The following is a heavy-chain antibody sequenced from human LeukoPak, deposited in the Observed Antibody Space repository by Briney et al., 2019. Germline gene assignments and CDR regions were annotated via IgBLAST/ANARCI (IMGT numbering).Heavy chain of an antibody. Sequence: AGESLKISCKGSGYSFTSYWIGWVRQMPGKGLEWMGIIYPGDSDTRYSPSFQGQVTISADKSISTAYLQWSSLKASDTAMYYCAMPHYYDSGRHRNDAFDIWGQGTMVTVSS. CDR2: IYPGDSDT. CDR3: AMPHYYDSGRHRNDAFDI. V-gene: IGHV5-51*01. CDR1: GYSFTSYW. J-gene: IGHJ3*02. D-gene: IGHD3-10*01.